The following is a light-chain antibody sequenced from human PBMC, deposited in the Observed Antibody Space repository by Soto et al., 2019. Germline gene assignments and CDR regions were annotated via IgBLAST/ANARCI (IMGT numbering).Light chain of an antibody. CDR3: QTWGTGIGV. CDR1: SGHSSYA. CDR2: LNTDGSH. J-gene: IGLJ2*01. V-gene: IGLV4-69*01. Sequence: QPVLTQSPSASASLGASVKLTCILSSGHSSYAIAWHQQQPEKGPRYLMKLNTDGSHSKGDGIPDRFSGSTSGAECYLTISSLQSEDEADYYCQTWGTGIGVFGGGTKLTVL.